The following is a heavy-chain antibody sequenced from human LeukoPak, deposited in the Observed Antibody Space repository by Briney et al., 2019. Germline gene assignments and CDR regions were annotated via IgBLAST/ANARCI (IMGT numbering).Heavy chain of an antibody. CDR3: AIAVNSDAFDI. CDR1: RHTFISYY. Sequence: GASVKVSCKASRHTFISYYMHWVRQAPGQGLGWMGIINPSGGSTSYAQKLQGRVTMTRDTSTSTVYMELSSLRSEDTAVYYCAIAVNSDAFDIWGQGTMVTVSS. D-gene: IGHD4-11*01. V-gene: IGHV1-46*04. CDR2: INPSGGST. J-gene: IGHJ3*02.